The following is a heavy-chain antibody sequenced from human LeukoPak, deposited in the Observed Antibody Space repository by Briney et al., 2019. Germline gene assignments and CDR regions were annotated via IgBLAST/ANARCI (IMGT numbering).Heavy chain of an antibody. CDR3: ARGGDSSGWYEDFDY. Sequence: PSETLSLTCAVSGYSISSGYYWGWIRQPPGKGLEWMGSIYHSGSTNYNPSLKSRVTISVDTSKNQFSLKLSSVTAADTAVYYCARGGDSSGWYEDFDYWGQGTLVTVSS. CDR2: IYHSGST. D-gene: IGHD6-19*01. V-gene: IGHV4-38-2*01. J-gene: IGHJ4*02. CDR1: GYSISSGYY.